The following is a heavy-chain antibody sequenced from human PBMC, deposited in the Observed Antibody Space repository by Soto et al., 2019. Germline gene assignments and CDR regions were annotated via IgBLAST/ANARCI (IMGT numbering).Heavy chain of an antibody. V-gene: IGHV1-58*01. CDR3: AADRWNYGSHWFDP. D-gene: IGHD1-7*01. CDR1: GFTFTSSA. CDR2: IVVGSGNT. Sequence: SVKVSCKASGFTFTSSALQWVRQAREQRLEWIGWIVVGSGNTNYAQKFQERVTITRDMSTSTAYMELSSLRSEDTAVYYCAADRWNYGSHWFDPWGQGTLVTVSS. J-gene: IGHJ5*02.